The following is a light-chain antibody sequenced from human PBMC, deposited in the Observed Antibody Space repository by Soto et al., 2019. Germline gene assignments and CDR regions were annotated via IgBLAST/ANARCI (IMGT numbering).Light chain of an antibody. CDR3: QASYSTPLT. CDR2: SAS. V-gene: IGKV1-39*01. CDR1: QSIGNY. Sequence: IQMTQSPSSLSASIGDRVTLTCRSSQSIGNYLNWYQQKPGKAPSLLIHSASTLQSGVPSRFSGSGSGTDFTFTISGLQPDDVATYYCQASYSTPLTFGQGTRLE. J-gene: IGKJ5*01.